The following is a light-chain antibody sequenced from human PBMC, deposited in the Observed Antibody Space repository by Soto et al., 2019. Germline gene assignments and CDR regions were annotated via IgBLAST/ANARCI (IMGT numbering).Light chain of an antibody. CDR2: RNS. Sequence: QSVLTQPPSASGTPGQRVTISCSGSGSNIGSNTVNWFQQLPGTAPRLLIYRNSQRPSGVPGRFSGSKSGTSASLAISGLQSEDEAEYYCAAWDDSLNGPDVVFGGGTKLTVL. CDR3: AAWDDSLNGPDVV. J-gene: IGLJ2*01. CDR1: GSNIGSNT. V-gene: IGLV1-44*01.